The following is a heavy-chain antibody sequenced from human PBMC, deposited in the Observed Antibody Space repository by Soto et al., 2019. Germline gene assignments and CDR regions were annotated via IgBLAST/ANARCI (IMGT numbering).Heavy chain of an antibody. Sequence: PGGSLRLSCEASRFRFSDDYMSWVRQAPGKVLEWVSFISSSGTTIYYADSVKGRFTISRDNAKNSLFLQMNSLRVEDTAVYYCASSEGNYYYYGMDVWGQGTTVTVSS. J-gene: IGHJ6*02. CDR3: ASSEGNYYYYGMDV. CDR2: ISSSGTTI. V-gene: IGHV3-11*01. CDR1: RFRFSDDY.